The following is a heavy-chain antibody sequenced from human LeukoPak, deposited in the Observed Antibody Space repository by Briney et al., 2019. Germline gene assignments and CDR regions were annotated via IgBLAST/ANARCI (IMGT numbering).Heavy chain of an antibody. CDR3: ARGRISSWYYYYMDV. D-gene: IGHD6-13*01. CDR2: INHSGST. V-gene: IGHV4-34*01. CDR1: GGSFSGYY. J-gene: IGHJ6*03. Sequence: PSETLSLTCAVYGGSFSGYYWSWIRQPPGKGLEWIGEINHSGSTNYNPSLKSRVTISVDTSKNQFSLKLSSVTAADTAVYYCARGRISSWYYYYMDVWGKGTTATVSS.